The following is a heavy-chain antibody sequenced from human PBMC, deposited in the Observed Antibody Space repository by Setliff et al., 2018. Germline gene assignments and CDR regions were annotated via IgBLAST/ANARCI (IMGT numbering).Heavy chain of an antibody. CDR3: ARVDFTMIQGVIGH. V-gene: IGHV4-61*02. J-gene: IGHJ1*01. CDR1: GGSISSGTYY. Sequence: SETLSLTCTVSGGSISSGTYYWSWIRQPAGKGLEWIGRIYTSGSTNYNPSLKSRVTMSLDTSKNQFSLKLTSVTAADTAVYYCARVDFTMIQGVIGHWGQGTLVTVSS. CDR2: IYTSGST. D-gene: IGHD3-10*01.